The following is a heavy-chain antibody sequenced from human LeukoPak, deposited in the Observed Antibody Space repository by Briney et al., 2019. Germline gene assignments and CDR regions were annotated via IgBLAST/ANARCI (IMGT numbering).Heavy chain of an antibody. J-gene: IGHJ3*02. Sequence: SVKVSCRASGGTFSSYAISWVRQAPGQGLEWMGGIIPIFGTANYAQKFQGRVTITADESTSTASMELSSLRSEDTAVYYCARVGDGYPGGAFDIWGQGTMVTVSS. V-gene: IGHV1-69*13. CDR1: GGTFSSYA. CDR3: ARVGDGYPGGAFDI. D-gene: IGHD5-24*01. CDR2: IIPIFGTA.